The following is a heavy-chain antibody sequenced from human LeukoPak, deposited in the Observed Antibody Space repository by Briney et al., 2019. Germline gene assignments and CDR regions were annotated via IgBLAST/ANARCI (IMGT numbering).Heavy chain of an antibody. CDR2: IYYSGST. J-gene: IGHJ3*02. CDR1: GGSISSSSYY. Sequence: SETLSLTCTVSGGSISSSSYYWGWIRQPPGKGLEWIGSIYYSGSTYYNPSLKSRVTISVDTSKNQFSLKLSSVTAADTAVYYCAPSTPTTYDSSGYYFDAFDIWGQGTMVTVSS. D-gene: IGHD3-22*01. V-gene: IGHV4-39*07. CDR3: APSTPTTYDSSGYYFDAFDI.